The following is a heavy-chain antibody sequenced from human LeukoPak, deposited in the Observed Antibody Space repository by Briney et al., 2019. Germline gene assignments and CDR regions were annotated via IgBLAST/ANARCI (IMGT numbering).Heavy chain of an antibody. Sequence: GGSLRLSCAGSGFTFSTSSINWVRQAPGKGLEWVASIESTSRDIYYADSVKGRFSISRDNPKKLVYLQMSSLRAEDAAVYYCASGPREGWYYNGSGSYQYFDYWGQGTLVTVSS. D-gene: IGHD3-10*01. CDR2: IESTSRDI. J-gene: IGHJ4*02. V-gene: IGHV3-21*01. CDR1: GFTFSTSS. CDR3: ASGPREGWYYNGSGSYQYFDY.